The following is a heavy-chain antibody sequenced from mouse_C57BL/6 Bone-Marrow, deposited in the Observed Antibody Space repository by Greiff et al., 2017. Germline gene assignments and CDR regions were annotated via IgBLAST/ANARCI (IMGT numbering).Heavy chain of an antibody. CDR3: ARRGPVSAMDY. Sequence: EVQLVESGGDLVKPGGSLKLSCAASGFTFSSYGMSWVRQTPDKRLEWVATISSGGSYTYYPDSVKGRFTISRDNAKNTLYLQMGSLKSEDPAMFYCARRGPVSAMDYGGKGPSVTVSS. CDR1: GFTFSSYG. V-gene: IGHV5-6*01. CDR2: ISSGGSYT. J-gene: IGHJ4*01. D-gene: IGHD6-2*01.